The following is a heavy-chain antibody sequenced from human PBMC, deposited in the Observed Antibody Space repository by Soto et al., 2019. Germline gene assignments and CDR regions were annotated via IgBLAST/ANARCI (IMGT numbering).Heavy chain of an antibody. Sequence: QVQLVESGGGVVQPGRSLRLSCAVSGFSFSNYAMHWVRQAPGKGLEWVAVISNDGSNKYYADSVKGRFTISRDNSKNTLYLHMNSLRTEDTAVYYCAGSFGSGRGGYFAHWGQGTLVTVSS. CDR1: GFSFSNYA. V-gene: IGHV3-30-3*01. J-gene: IGHJ4*02. CDR3: AGSFGSGRGGYFAH. CDR2: ISNDGSNK. D-gene: IGHD3-10*01.